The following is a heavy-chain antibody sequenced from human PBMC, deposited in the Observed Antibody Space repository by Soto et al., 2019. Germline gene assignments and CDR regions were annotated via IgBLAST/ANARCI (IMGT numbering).Heavy chain of an antibody. CDR3: ARDRVVVTAYYGMDV. J-gene: IGHJ6*02. CDR2: IIPIFGIA. Sequence: SVKVSCKASGGTFSRYSITWVRQAPGHGLEWIGRIIPIFGIANYAQKFQGRVTITADKSTSTAYMELSSLRSEDTAVYYCARDRVVVTAYYGMDVWGQGTTVTVSS. V-gene: IGHV1-69*04. D-gene: IGHD2-21*02. CDR1: GGTFSRYS.